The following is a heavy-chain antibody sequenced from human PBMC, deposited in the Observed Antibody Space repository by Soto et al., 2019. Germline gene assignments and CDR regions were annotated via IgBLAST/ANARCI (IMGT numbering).Heavy chain of an antibody. D-gene: IGHD2-15*01. CDR3: ARGGAWTPEGLGY. V-gene: IGHV3-30-3*01. CDR1: GFTFSSFA. J-gene: IGHJ4*02. CDR2: ISSDVVNY. Sequence: QVQLVEFGGGVVQPGRSLRLSCAASGFTFSSFAIHGVRQAPGKGLEWLAVISSDVVNYYYAESVKGRFTISRDNSKNTMFLQMNSLRNEDTAVYYCARGGAWTPEGLGYWGQGTLVTVSS.